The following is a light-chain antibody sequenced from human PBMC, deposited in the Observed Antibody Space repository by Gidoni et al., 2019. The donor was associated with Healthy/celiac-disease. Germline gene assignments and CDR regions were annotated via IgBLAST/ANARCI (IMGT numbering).Light chain of an antibody. V-gene: IGKV1-5*01. CDR3: QQYNSYSFT. CDR2: DVS. CDR1: QNINTW. Sequence: DIQMTQSPSTLSAPVGDRVTITCRASQNINTWLAWYQQKPGKAPKLVIYDVSSLESGVPSRFSGSGSGTQFSLTISSLQPDDSATYYCQQYNSYSFTFGPGTKVEIK. J-gene: IGKJ3*01.